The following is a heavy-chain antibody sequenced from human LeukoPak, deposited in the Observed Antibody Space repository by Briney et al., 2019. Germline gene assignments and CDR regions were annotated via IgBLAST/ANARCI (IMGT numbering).Heavy chain of an antibody. Sequence: QAGGSLRLSCAASGFIFSSYAMSWVRQAPGKGLEWVSTISGGGDGTYYADSVKGRFTISRDNSKNTLYLQMNSLRAEDTAVYYCAKPIVGATVNFAYWGQGTLVTVSS. CDR3: AKPIVGATVNFAY. V-gene: IGHV3-23*01. D-gene: IGHD1-26*01. CDR2: ISGGGDGT. J-gene: IGHJ4*02. CDR1: GFIFSSYA.